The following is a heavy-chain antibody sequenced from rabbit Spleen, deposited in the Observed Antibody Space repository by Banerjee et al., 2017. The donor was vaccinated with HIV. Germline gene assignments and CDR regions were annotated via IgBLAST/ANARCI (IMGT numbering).Heavy chain of an antibody. J-gene: IGHJ4*01. D-gene: IGHD4-1*01. Sequence: QSLEESGGDLVKPGASLTLTCTASGFSFSNNYYMCWVRQAPGKGPEWIACIYSGDGSTSYASWVNGRFTITRSTSLNTVDLKMTSLTAADTATYFSDREDIVVAGSFNLWGQGTLVTVS. CDR3: DREDIVVAGSFNL. CDR1: GFSFSNNYY. CDR2: IYSGDGST. V-gene: IGHV1S43*01.